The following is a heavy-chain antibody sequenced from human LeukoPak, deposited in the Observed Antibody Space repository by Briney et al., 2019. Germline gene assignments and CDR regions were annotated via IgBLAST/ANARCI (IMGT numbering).Heavy chain of an antibody. CDR3: AKDRWKMSTHFDY. CDR2: THDNEGKK. V-gene: IGHV3-30*02. CDR1: GGTFSSYG. J-gene: IGHJ4*02. D-gene: IGHD5-24*01. Sequence: SCKASGGTFSSYGMHWVRQTPGRGLEWVSCTHDNEGKKYYAKFVKGRFTISRDNSKNTLYLHMNSLTTEDTAIYYCAKDRWKMSTHFDYWGQGTLVTVSS.